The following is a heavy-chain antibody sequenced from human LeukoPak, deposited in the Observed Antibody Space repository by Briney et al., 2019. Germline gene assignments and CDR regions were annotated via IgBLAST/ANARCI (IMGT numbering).Heavy chain of an antibody. V-gene: IGHV3-15*01. CDR3: TTPFWSGSYNGFDY. CDR1: GFSFSSYN. D-gene: IGHD1-26*01. J-gene: IGHJ4*02. Sequence: PGGSLRLSCAASGFSFSSYNMNWVRQSPGKGLEWVGRIKSKTDGGTTDYAAPVKGRFTISRDDSKNTLYLQMNSLKTEDTAVYYCTTPFWSGSYNGFDYWGQGTLVTVSS. CDR2: IKSKTDGGTT.